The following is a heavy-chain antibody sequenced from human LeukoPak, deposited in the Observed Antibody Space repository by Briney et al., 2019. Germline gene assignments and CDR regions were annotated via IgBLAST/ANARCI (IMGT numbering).Heavy chain of an antibody. D-gene: IGHD4-17*01. CDR2: VSGSGRLT. J-gene: IGHJ4*02. CDR3: ARDRYGDYFFDY. V-gene: IGHV3-23*01. Sequence: GGSLRLSCAASGFTFSPYAMSWVRQAPGKGLEWVSTVSGSGRLTYYADSVKGRFTISRDNSKNTLYLQMNSLRAEDTAVYYCARDRYGDYFFDYWGQGTLVTVSS. CDR1: GFTFSPYA.